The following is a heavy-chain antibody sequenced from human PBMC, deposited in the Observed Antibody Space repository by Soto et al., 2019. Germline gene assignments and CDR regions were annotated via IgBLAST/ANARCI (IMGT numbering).Heavy chain of an antibody. D-gene: IGHD2-8*01. V-gene: IGHV3-30-3*01. Sequence: PGGSLSLSCAASGFTFSSYAMHWVRQAPGKGLEWVAVISYDGSNKYYADSVKGRFTISRDNSKNTLYLQMNSLRAEDTAVYYCARDLGRLMVTSYYYYYGMDVWGQGTTVTVSS. J-gene: IGHJ6*02. CDR2: ISYDGSNK. CDR3: ARDLGRLMVTSYYYYYGMDV. CDR1: GFTFSSYA.